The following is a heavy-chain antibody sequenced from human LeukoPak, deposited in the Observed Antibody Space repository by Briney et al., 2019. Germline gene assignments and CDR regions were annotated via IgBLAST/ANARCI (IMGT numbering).Heavy chain of an antibody. CDR2: ISANGGDT. Sequence: GGSLRLSCAASGFTLSNFAMGWVRQAPGKGLQWVSLISANGGDTYYADSVKGRFTISTDNSKNTLYLQMNSLRAEDTAVYYCAKDRASGSGSYSYRGFDYWGQGTLVTVSS. CDR3: AKDRASGSGSYSYRGFDY. J-gene: IGHJ4*02. D-gene: IGHD6-19*01. CDR1: GFTLSNFA. V-gene: IGHV3-23*01.